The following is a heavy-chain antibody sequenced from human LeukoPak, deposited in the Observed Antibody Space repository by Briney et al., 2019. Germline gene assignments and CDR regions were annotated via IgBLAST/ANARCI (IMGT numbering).Heavy chain of an antibody. V-gene: IGHV3-23*01. CDR2: ISGTGGST. J-gene: IGHJ4*02. CDR3: AKSPGYGDYVGYHFDY. CDR1: GFTFSSYA. D-gene: IGHD4-17*01. Sequence: GGSLRLSCAASGFTFSSYAMSWVRQAPGKGLEWVSAISGTGGSTYYADSVKGRFTISRDNSKNTLYLQMNSLRADDTAVYYCAKSPGYGDYVGYHFDYWGQGTLVTVSS.